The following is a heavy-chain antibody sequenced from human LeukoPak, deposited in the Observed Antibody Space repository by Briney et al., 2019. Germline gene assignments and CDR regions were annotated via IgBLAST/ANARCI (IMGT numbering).Heavy chain of an antibody. Sequence: ASVKVSCKASGYTFTSYAISWVRQAPGQGLEWMGWISAYNGNTNYAQKFQERLILTRDMATRTVYMELSSLSSEDTAVYYCAAGRDLQIFAALDFWGQGTMVTVSS. CDR3: AAGRDLQIFAALDF. D-gene: IGHD3-3*01. CDR1: GYTFTSYA. V-gene: IGHV1-18*01. CDR2: ISAYNGNT. J-gene: IGHJ3*01.